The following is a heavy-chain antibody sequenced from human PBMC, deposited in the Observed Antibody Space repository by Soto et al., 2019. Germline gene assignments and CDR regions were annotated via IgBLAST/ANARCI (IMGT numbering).Heavy chain of an antibody. CDR2: IYYSGST. D-gene: IGHD3-3*01. CDR3: ARADYDFWSGYYTNWFDP. V-gene: IGHV4-59*01. J-gene: IGHJ5*02. CDR1: GGSIISYY. Sequence: SETLSLTCTVSGGSIISYYWSWIRQPPGKGLEWIGYIYYSGSTNYNPSLKSRVTISVDTSKNQFSLKLSSVTAADTAVYYCARADYDFWSGYYTNWFDPWGQGTLVTVSS.